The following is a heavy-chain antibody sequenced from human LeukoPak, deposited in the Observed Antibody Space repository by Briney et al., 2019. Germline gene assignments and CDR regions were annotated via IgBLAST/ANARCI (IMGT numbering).Heavy chain of an antibody. CDR2: IRYDGSNK. V-gene: IGHV3-30*02. D-gene: IGHD2-2*01. CDR1: GFTFSSYG. Sequence: GSLRLSCAASGFTFSSYGMHWVRQAPGKGLEWVAFIRYDGSNKYYADSVKGRFTISRDNSKNTLYLQMNSLRAEDTAVYYCAKERSIVVVPAVKGTFDYWGQGTLVIVSS. CDR3: AKERSIVVVPAVKGTFDY. J-gene: IGHJ4*02.